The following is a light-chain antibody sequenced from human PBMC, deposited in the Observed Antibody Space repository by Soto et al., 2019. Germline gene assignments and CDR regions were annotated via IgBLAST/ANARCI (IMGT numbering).Light chain of an antibody. J-gene: IGLJ1*01. CDR1: SSDVGAYNY. Sequence: QSALTQPASVSGSPGQSITISCTGTSSDVGAYNYVSWYQQHPGKAPKFMIYDVSNRPSGVSSRFSGSKSGNTASLTFSGLQAEDEADYYCSSYTTSSIYVFGTGTKVTVL. CDR2: DVS. CDR3: SSYTTSSIYV. V-gene: IGLV2-14*01.